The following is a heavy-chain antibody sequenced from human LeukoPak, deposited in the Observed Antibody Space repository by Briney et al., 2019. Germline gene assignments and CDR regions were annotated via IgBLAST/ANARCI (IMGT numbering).Heavy chain of an antibody. J-gene: IGHJ6*03. V-gene: IGHV4-34*01. CDR3: ARGHGYYDSSGYPYYYYYYMDV. D-gene: IGHD3-22*01. CDR2: INHSGST. Sequence: PSETLSLTCAVYGGSFSGYYWSWIRQPPGKGLEWIGEINHSGSTNYNPSLKSRVTISVDTSKNQFSLKLSSVTAADTAVYYCARGHGYYDSSGYPYYYYYYMDVWGKGTTVTVSS. CDR1: GGSFSGYY.